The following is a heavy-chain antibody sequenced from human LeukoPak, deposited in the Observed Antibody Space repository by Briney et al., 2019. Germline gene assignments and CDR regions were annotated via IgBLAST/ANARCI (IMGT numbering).Heavy chain of an antibody. J-gene: IGHJ6*03. CDR2: CTPYNGNT. CDR1: GYTFPSYG. CDR3: AKYSSGRGRHYYYMDV. V-gene: IGHV1-18*01. D-gene: IGHD6-19*01. Sequence: ASVKVSSKAPGYTFPSYGLSWVRQAPGQGLEWRGGCTPYNGNTNYAQKLQGRVTMTTDTSTSTAYMELRSLRSDDTAVYYCAKYSSGRGRHYYYMDVWGKGTTVTVSS.